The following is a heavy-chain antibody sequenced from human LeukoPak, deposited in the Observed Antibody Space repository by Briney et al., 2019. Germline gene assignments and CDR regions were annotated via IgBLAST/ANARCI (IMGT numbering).Heavy chain of an antibody. J-gene: IGHJ4*02. CDR3: ARVKTHSSGYAFFDY. CDR2: IYYSGST. V-gene: IGHV4-31*03. Sequence: SETLSLTCTVSGGSISSGGYYWSWIRQHPGKGLEWIGYIYYSGSTYYNPSLKSRVTISVDTSKNQFSLKLSSVTAADTAVYYCARVKTHSSGYAFFDYWGQGTLVTVSS. D-gene: IGHD3-22*01. CDR1: GGSISSGGYY.